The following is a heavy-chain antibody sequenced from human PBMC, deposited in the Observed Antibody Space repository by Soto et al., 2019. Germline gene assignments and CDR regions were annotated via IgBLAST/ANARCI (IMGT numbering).Heavy chain of an antibody. V-gene: IGHV3-30*18. CDR2: ISYDGSNK. CDR3: SKLYDFWRGYLLSPSTDAFDI. D-gene: IGHD3-3*01. CDR1: GFTFSSYG. Sequence: QVQLVESGGGVVQPGRSLRLSCAASGFTFSSYGMHWVRQAPGKGLEWVAVISYDGSNKYYADSVKGRFTISRDNSKNTLYRQMKGLRAEETAVSYCSKLYDFWRGYLLSPSTDAFDIWGQGTIVTVSS. J-gene: IGHJ3*02.